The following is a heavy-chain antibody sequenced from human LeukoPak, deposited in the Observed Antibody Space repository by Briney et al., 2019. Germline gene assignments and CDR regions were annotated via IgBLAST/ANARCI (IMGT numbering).Heavy chain of an antibody. CDR2: VYYSGST. CDR3: ARGPLIDY. V-gene: IGHV4-59*12. J-gene: IGHJ4*02. CDR1: GGSISSYY. Sequence: SETLSLTCTVSGGSISSYYWSWIRQSPGKGLEWIGYVYYSGSTNYNPSLKSRVTISVDTSKNQFSLRLNSVTAADTAVYYCARGPLIDYWGQGTPVTVSS.